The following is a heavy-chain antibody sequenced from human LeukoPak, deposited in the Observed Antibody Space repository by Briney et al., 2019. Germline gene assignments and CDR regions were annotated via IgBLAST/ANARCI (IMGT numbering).Heavy chain of an antibody. CDR3: ASPRYYYGSGSYSSDY. Sequence: GGSLRLSCAASGFTFSSYWMSWVRQAPGKGLEWVANIKQDGSEKYYVDSVKGRFTISRDNAKNSLYLQMNSLRAEDTAVYYCASPRYYYGSGSYSSDYWGQGTLVTVSS. V-gene: IGHV3-7*01. D-gene: IGHD3-10*01. CDR1: GFTFSSYW. J-gene: IGHJ4*02. CDR2: IKQDGSEK.